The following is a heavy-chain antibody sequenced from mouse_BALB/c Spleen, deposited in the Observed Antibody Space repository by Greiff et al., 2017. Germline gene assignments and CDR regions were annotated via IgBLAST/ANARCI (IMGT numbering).Heavy chain of an antibody. Sequence: QVQLQQSGAELAKPGASVKMSCKASGYTFTSYWMHWVKQRPGQGLEWIGYINPSTGYTEYNQKFKDKATLTADKSSSTAYMQLSSLTSEDSAVYYCARRGSLSWFAYWGQGTLVTVSA. D-gene: IGHD1-2*01. CDR1: GYTFTSYW. CDR2: INPSTGYT. J-gene: IGHJ3*01. CDR3: ARRGSLSWFAY. V-gene: IGHV1-7*01.